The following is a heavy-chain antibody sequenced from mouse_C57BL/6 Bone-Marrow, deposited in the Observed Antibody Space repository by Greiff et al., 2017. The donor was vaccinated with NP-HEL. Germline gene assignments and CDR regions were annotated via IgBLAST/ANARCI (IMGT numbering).Heavy chain of an antibody. CDR3: ARPYYDYDRTPFAY. CDR2: ISNGGGST. V-gene: IGHV5-12*01. CDR1: GFTFSDYY. Sequence: DVKLVESGGGLVQPGGSLKLSCAASGFTFSDYYMYWVRQTPEKRLEWVAYISNGGGSTYYPDTVKGRFTISRDNAKNTLYLQMSRLKSEDTAMYYCARPYYDYDRTPFAYWGQGTLVTVSA. J-gene: IGHJ3*01. D-gene: IGHD2-4*01.